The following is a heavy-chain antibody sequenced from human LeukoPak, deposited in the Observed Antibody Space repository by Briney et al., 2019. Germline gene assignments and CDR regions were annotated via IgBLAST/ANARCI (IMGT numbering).Heavy chain of an antibody. D-gene: IGHD3-22*01. CDR3: ARENDDSSGYYTGNYFDY. Sequence: SETLSLTCTVSGGSISSGGYYWSWIRQHPWKGLEWIGYIYYSGSTYYNPSLKSRVTISVDTSKNQFSLKLSSVTAADTAVHYCARENDDSSGYYTGNYFDYWGQGTLVTVSS. J-gene: IGHJ4*02. CDR2: IYYSGST. CDR1: GGSISSGGYY. V-gene: IGHV4-31*03.